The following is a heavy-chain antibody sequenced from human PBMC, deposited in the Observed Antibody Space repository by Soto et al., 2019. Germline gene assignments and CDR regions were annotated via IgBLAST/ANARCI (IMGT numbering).Heavy chain of an antibody. D-gene: IGHD7-27*01. CDR2: IYNGGTT. Sequence: QVQLQESGPGLVKPSQTLSLTCTVSGGSISNVDYYWSWIRQSPDKVLEWIGHIYNGGTTWYNPSLTSRITISVHTSKTQFSLKLTSVTAADTAVYYCARGPSGDKVDYWSQGTLVTVSS. CDR3: ARGPSGDKVDY. CDR1: GGSISNVDYY. V-gene: IGHV4-30-4*01. J-gene: IGHJ4*02.